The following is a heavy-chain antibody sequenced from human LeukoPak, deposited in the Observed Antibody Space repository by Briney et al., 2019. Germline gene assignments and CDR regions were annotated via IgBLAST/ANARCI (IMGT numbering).Heavy chain of an antibody. CDR2: IYYSGST. D-gene: IGHD3-22*01. CDR3: ARTRDSSGLEAFDI. CDR1: GGSISSSSYY. V-gene: IGHV4-39*01. J-gene: IGHJ3*02. Sequence: SETLSLICTVSGGSISSSSYYWGWIRQPPGKGLEWIGSIYYSGSTYYNPSLKSRVTISVDTSKNQFSLKLSSVTAADTAVYYCARTRDSSGLEAFDIWGQGTMVTVSS.